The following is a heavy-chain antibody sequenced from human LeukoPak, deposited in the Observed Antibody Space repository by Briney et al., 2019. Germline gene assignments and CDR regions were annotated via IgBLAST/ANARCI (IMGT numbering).Heavy chain of an antibody. CDR3: ARVSGLNNFDY. D-gene: IGHD1/OR15-1a*01. Sequence: PSETLSLTCAVYGGSFSGYYWSWIRQPPGKGLEWIGEINHSGSTNYNPSLKSRVTISLDTSKNQFSLKLSSVTAADTAVYYCARVSGLNNFDYWGQGTLVTVSS. CDR2: INHSGST. V-gene: IGHV4-34*01. CDR1: GGSFSGYY. J-gene: IGHJ4*02.